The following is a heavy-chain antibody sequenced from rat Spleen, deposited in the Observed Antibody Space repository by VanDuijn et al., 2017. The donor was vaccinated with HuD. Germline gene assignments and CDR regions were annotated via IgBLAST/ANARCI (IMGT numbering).Heavy chain of an antibody. V-gene: IGHV2-45*01. CDR3: VRGSAYFDY. CDR2: MWSGGTT. Sequence: QVQLKESGPGLVQPSQTLSLTCTVSGFSLTRYNVHWFRQPPGKGLEWMGIMWSGGTTDYNSALKSRLSISRDTSKSQVFLKMNSLQTEDTAMYFCVRGSAYFDYWGQGVMVTVSS. J-gene: IGHJ2*01. D-gene: IGHD3-2*01. CDR1: GFSLTRYN.